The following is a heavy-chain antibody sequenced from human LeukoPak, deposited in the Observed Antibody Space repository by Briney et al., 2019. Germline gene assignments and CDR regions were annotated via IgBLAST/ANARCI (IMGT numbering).Heavy chain of an antibody. J-gene: IGHJ4*02. CDR3: ARGAPPDY. CDR2: ISYDGSNK. V-gene: IGHV3-30*04. Sequence: PSGGSLRLSCAASGFTFSSYAMHWVRQAPGKGLEWVAVISYDGSNKYYADSVKGRFTISRDNSKNTLYLQMNSLRAEDTAVYYCARGAPPDYWGQGTLVTVSS. CDR1: GFTFSSYA.